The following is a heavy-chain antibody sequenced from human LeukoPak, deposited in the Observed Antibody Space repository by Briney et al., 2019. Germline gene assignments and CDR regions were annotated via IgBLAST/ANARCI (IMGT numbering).Heavy chain of an antibody. CDR1: GGTFSSYA. J-gene: IGHJ4*02. CDR2: IIPIFGTA. CDR3: ARANSGSSPFDY. Sequence: SVKVSCKASGGTFSSYAIIWVRQAPGQGLEWMGGIIPIFGTANYAQKFQGRVTITTDESTSTAYMELSSLRSEDTAVYYCARANSGSSPFDYWGQGTLVTVSS. V-gene: IGHV1-69*05. D-gene: IGHD1-26*01.